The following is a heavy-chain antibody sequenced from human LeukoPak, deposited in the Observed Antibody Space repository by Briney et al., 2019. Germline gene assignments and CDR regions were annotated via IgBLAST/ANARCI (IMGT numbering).Heavy chain of an antibody. J-gene: IGHJ5*02. D-gene: IGHD2-15*01. Sequence: GGSRRLSCAASGFTFKLYWMHWVRQVPGKRPVWVSRINDDGSDTIYADSVRGRFTISRDDAKNTVYLQMNNLRAEDTAVYYCVRGGPSTWSWGQGILVTVSS. CDR1: GFTFKLYW. V-gene: IGHV3-74*01. CDR3: VRGGPSTWS. CDR2: INDDGSDT.